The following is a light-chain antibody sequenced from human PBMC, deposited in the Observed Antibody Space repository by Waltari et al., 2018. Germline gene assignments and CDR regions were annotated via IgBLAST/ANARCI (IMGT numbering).Light chain of an antibody. Sequence: DIQMTQSPSSLSASVGDRVTVPCRASQSISNYLNWYQQKPGRAPNLLIYAASSLQSGVPSRFSGSGSGTAFTLTISSLQPEDFATYYCQQSYSPGMYTFGQGTKLEIK. CDR1: QSISNY. V-gene: IGKV1-39*01. CDR2: AAS. CDR3: QQSYSPGMYT. J-gene: IGKJ2*01.